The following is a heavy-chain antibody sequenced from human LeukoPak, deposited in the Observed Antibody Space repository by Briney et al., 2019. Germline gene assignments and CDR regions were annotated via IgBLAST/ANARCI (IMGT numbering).Heavy chain of an antibody. CDR1: GGSISSSSYY. D-gene: IGHD1-7*01. V-gene: IGHV4-39*01. J-gene: IGHJ4*02. CDR3: ARRSYNWNYVGYFDY. Sequence: SETLSLTCTVSGGSISSSSYYWGWIRQRPGKGLEWIGSIYYSGSTYYNPSLKSRVTISVDTSKNQFSLKLSSVTAADTAVYYCARRSYNWNYVGYFDYWGQGTLVTVSS. CDR2: IYYSGST.